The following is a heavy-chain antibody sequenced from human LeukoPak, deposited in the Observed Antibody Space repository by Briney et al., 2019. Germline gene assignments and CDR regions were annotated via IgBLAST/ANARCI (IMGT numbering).Heavy chain of an antibody. CDR1: GFTVSSNY. V-gene: IGHV3-53*05. Sequence: PGGSLRLSCAVSGFTVSSNYMSWVRQAPGKGLEWVSVVYGGGTTYYADSVKGRFTVSRDNSKNTLYLQMNSLRPEDTAMYYCARDLYGSGSYFLDYWGQGTLVTVSS. D-gene: IGHD3-10*01. CDR3: ARDLYGSGSYFLDY. CDR2: VYGGGTT. J-gene: IGHJ4*02.